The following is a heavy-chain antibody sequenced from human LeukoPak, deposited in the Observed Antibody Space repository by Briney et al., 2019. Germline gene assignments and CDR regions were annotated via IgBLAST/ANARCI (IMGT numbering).Heavy chain of an antibody. Sequence: PGGSLRLSCAASGFTFSDYYMSWIRQAPGKGLEWVSYISSSGSTIYYADSVKGRFTISRDNAKNSLYLQMNSLRAEDTAVYYCAREVPFRVAVAGTNGPRVKLGGHNDAFDIWGQGTMVTVSS. CDR3: AREVPFRVAVAGTNGPRVKLGGHNDAFDI. D-gene: IGHD6-19*01. V-gene: IGHV3-11*01. CDR2: ISSSGSTI. CDR1: GFTFSDYY. J-gene: IGHJ3*02.